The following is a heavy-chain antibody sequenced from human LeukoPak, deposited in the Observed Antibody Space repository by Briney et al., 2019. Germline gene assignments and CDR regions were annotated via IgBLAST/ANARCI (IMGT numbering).Heavy chain of an antibody. CDR1: GLTFNNYW. J-gene: IGHJ4*02. V-gene: IGHV3-7*03. D-gene: IGHD6-19*01. CDR2: IKQDGSEK. CDR3: AKDGPQSETADY. Sequence: GGSLRLSCAASGLTFNNYWMNWVRQAPGKGLEWVANIKQDGSEKKYVDSVKGRFTISRDNAKKSLYLQMNSLRAEDTAVYYCAKDGPQSETADYWGQGTLVTVSS.